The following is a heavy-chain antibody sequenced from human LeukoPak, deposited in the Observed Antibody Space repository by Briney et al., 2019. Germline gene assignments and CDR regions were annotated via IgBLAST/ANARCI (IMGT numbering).Heavy chain of an antibody. J-gene: IGHJ5*02. CDR1: GYPFTTYG. CDR3: ARPVGNRADP. V-gene: IGHV1-18*01. CDR2: ISANTGNR. D-gene: IGHD1-14*01. Sequence: GASAKVSCKASGYPFTTYGFIWVRQAPGRGPGWPGWISANTGNRIAAQKFRYRLNMTTDAASQTGYMYLTSMTSDDTAMYFCARPVGNRADPWGQGSLVIASP.